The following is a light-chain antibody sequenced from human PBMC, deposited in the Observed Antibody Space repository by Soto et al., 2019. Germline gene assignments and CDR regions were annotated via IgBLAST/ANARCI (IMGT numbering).Light chain of an antibody. CDR3: CSYGGSATSYV. Sequence: QSVLTQPASVSGSPGQSITISCTGTSSDVGSYNLVSWYQQYPGKAPKLMIYEGTKRPSGFSNRFSGSKSGNTASLTISGLQAEDEADYYCCSYGGSATSYVFGTGTKLTVL. CDR2: EGT. V-gene: IGLV2-23*01. J-gene: IGLJ1*01. CDR1: SSDVGSYNL.